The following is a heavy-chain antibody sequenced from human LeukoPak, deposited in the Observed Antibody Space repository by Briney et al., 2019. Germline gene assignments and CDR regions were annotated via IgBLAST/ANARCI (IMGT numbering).Heavy chain of an antibody. J-gene: IGHJ3*02. CDR1: GFTFSNYA. Sequence: PGRSLRLSCAASGFTFSNYAMHWVRQAPGKGLEWVAVISYDGGNKYYTDSVKGRFTISRGNSENTLYLQMNSLRAEDTAVYYCARDSAYTTGAGAFDIWGQGTMVTVSS. V-gene: IGHV3-30-3*01. D-gene: IGHD6-19*01. CDR3: ARDSAYTTGAGAFDI. CDR2: ISYDGGNK.